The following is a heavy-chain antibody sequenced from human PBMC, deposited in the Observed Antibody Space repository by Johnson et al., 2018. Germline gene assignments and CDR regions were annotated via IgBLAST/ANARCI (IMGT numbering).Heavy chain of an antibody. Sequence: VQLVESGGGLVQPGGSLRLSCAASGLTYSSYAMSWARQAPGKGLEWVSAISGSGASTNYADPVKGRFTVSRDNSKYTMYLQVHSLKAGHTAMYYCARAQGGDYVAEYFQHWGQGTRGTVAS. CDR2: ISGSGAST. D-gene: IGHD4-17*01. J-gene: IGHJ1*01. V-gene: IGHV3-23*04. CDR3: ARAQGGDYVAEYFQH. CDR1: GLTYSSYA.